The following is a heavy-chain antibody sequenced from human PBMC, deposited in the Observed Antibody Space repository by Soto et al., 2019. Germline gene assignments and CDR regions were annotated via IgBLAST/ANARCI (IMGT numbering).Heavy chain of an antibody. J-gene: IGHJ4*02. CDR1: GGTFSSYA. V-gene: IGHV1-69*13. D-gene: IGHD1-1*01. CDR2: IIPIFGTA. Sequence: ASVKVSCKASGGTFSSYAISWVRQAPGQGLEWMGGIIPIFGTANYAQKFQGRVTITADESTSTAYMELSSLRSEDTAVYYCAREIHTTGTTGFIDYWGQGTLVTVSS. CDR3: AREIHTTGTTGFIDY.